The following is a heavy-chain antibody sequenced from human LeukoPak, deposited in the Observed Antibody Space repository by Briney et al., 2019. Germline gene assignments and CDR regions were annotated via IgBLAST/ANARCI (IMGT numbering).Heavy chain of an antibody. J-gene: IGHJ4*02. CDR3: AKGLWRFGELLYCFDY. CDR1: GFTFSSYG. Sequence: GGSLRLSCAASGFTFSSYGMHWVRQAPGKGLEWVAVISYDGSNKYYADSVKGRFTISRDNSKNTLYLQMNSLRAEDTAVYYCAKGLWRFGELLYCFDYWGQGTLVTVSS. D-gene: IGHD3-10*01. V-gene: IGHV3-30*18. CDR2: ISYDGSNK.